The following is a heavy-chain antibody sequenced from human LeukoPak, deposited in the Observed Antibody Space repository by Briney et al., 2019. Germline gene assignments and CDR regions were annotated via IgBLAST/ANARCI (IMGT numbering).Heavy chain of an antibody. Sequence: GGSLRLSCAASGFTFSSYAMSWVRQAPGKGLEGVSGISGSGGSTYYADSVKGRFTISRDTSKNTLYLQMNSLRGEDTAIYYCAKRAADGLYCYYYMDVWGKGTTVTVSS. D-gene: IGHD6-13*01. CDR2: ISGSGGST. CDR1: GFTFSSYA. V-gene: IGHV3-23*01. J-gene: IGHJ6*03. CDR3: AKRAADGLYCYYYMDV.